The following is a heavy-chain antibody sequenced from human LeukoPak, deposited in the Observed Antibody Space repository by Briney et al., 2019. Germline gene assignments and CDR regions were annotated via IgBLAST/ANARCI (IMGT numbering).Heavy chain of an antibody. J-gene: IGHJ4*02. D-gene: IGHD7-27*01. CDR2: IYYTGST. Sequence: SETLSLTCTVSGGSVSDYYWSWIRQSPGKGLEWIGYIYYTGSTSYNPSLGSRVTTSADTSKNQFSLKLSSVTAADTAVYYCASRKLGNDYWGQGTLVTVSS. V-gene: IGHV4-59*02. CDR1: GGSVSDYY. CDR3: ASRKLGNDY.